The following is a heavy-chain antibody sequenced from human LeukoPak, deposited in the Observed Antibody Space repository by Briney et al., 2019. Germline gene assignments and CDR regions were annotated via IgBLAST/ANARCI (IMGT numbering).Heavy chain of an antibody. CDR2: IYYSGST. V-gene: IGHV4-59*01. Sequence: SETLSLTCTISGGSISSYYWSWIRQPPGKGLEWIGYIYYSGSTNYNPSHKSRVTISVDTSKNQFSLKLTSVTAADTAVYYCASLYGGSHFDYWGQGTLVTVSS. D-gene: IGHD4-23*01. J-gene: IGHJ4*02. CDR3: ASLYGGSHFDY. CDR1: GGSISSYY.